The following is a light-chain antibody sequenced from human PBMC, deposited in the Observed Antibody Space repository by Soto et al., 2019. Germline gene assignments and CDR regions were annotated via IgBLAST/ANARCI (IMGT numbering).Light chain of an antibody. Sequence: EIVLTQSPGTLSLSPGERATLSCRASQSVSSNSLAWYEQKPGQAPRLIIYGASRRAAGIPDSISGSGSGTDFTLTITRLEPEDSAVYFCQQYTGPPTTFGQGTRLEIK. CDR1: QSVSSNS. CDR2: GAS. CDR3: QQYTGPPTT. J-gene: IGKJ5*01. V-gene: IGKV3-20*01.